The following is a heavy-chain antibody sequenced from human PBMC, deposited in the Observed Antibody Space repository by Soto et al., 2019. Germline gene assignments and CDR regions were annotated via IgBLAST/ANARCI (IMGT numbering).Heavy chain of an antibody. CDR2: IYYSGST. Sequence: SETLSLTCTVSGGSISSYYWSWIRQPPGKGLEWIGYIYYSGSTDYNPSLKSRVTIPVDTSKNQFSLKLSSVTAADTAVYYCASLRDTSSWYYAYWGQGTLVTVSS. J-gene: IGHJ4*02. D-gene: IGHD6-13*01. CDR3: ASLRDTSSWYYAY. V-gene: IGHV4-59*08. CDR1: GGSISSYY.